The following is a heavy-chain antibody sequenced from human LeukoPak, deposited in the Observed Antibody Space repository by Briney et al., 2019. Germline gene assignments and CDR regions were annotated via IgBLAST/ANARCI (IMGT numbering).Heavy chain of an antibody. CDR3: AKVRREHDSSGYYYDY. J-gene: IGHJ4*02. V-gene: IGHV3-23*01. D-gene: IGHD3-22*01. Sequence: GGSLRLSCAASGFTFSNYVMIWVRQAPGKGLEWVSAIRGSGGSTYYADSVKGRFTISRDNSKNTLYLQMNSLRAEDTAVYYCAKVRREHDSSGYYYDYWGQGTLVTVSS. CDR1: GFTFSNYV. CDR2: IRGSGGST.